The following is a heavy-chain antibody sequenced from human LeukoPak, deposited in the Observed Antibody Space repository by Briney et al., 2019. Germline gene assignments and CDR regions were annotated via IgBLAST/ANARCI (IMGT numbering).Heavy chain of an antibody. V-gene: IGHV3-30-3*01. CDR2: ISYDGSNK. Sequence: GRSLRLSCAASGFTFSSYAMHWVRQAPGKGLEWVAVISYDGSNKYYADSVKGRFTLSRDNSKNTLYLQMNSLRAEDTAVYYCARDYYDSSGYYSLSNWFDPWGQGTLVTVSS. D-gene: IGHD3-22*01. CDR1: GFTFSSYA. CDR3: ARDYYDSSGYYSLSNWFDP. J-gene: IGHJ5*02.